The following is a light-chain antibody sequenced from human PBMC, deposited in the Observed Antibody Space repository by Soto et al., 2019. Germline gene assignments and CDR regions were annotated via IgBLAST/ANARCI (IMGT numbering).Light chain of an antibody. Sequence: EIVLTQSPGTLSVSPWERATLSCRASQSIRSNYLAWYQQKPGQAPRLLIFGASSRATGIPDRFSGSGSGTDFTLTISRLEPEDFAVYYCQQDASSPVTFGQGTKVDIK. CDR1: QSIRSNY. CDR3: QQDASSPVT. CDR2: GAS. J-gene: IGKJ1*01. V-gene: IGKV3-20*01.